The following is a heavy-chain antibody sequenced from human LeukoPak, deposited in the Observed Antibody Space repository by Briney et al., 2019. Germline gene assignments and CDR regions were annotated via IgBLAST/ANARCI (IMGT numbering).Heavy chain of an antibody. V-gene: IGHV3-15*01. Sequence: GGSLRLSCAASGFTFSNAWMSWVRQAPGKGLEWVGRIKSKTDGGTTDYAAPVKGRFTISRDDSKNTLYLQMNSLKTEDTAVYYCTTLSGRLLYSGDVDYWGQGTLVTVSS. CDR3: TTLSGRLLYSGDVDY. CDR1: GFTFSNAW. CDR2: IKSKTDGGTT. D-gene: IGHD3-10*02. J-gene: IGHJ4*02.